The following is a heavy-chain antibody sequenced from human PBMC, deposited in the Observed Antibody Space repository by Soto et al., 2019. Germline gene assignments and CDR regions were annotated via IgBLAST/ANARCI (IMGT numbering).Heavy chain of an antibody. J-gene: IGHJ5*02. CDR1: SGSISNYY. D-gene: IGHD3-22*01. Sequence: SETLSLTCTVSSGSISNYYWSWIRQPPGRGLELFWYIYYSGSTIYNPSLKSRVTISVDTSKNQFSLKLSSVTAADTAVYYCARANRPITMTYLNWFDPWGQGTLVTVSS. V-gene: IGHV4-59*12. CDR2: IYYSGST. CDR3: ARANRPITMTYLNWFDP.